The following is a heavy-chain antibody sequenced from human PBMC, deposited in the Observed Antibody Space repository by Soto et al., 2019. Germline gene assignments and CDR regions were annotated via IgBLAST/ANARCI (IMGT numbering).Heavy chain of an antibody. J-gene: IGHJ6*02. CDR3: ARDGITMVRGVRTYYYGMDV. CDR1: GFTFSSYS. V-gene: IGHV3-48*02. D-gene: IGHD3-10*01. Sequence: EVQLVESGGGLVQPGGSLRLSGAASGFTFSSYSMNWVRQAPGKGLEWVSYISSSSSTIYYADSVKGRFTISRDNAKNSLYLQMNSLRDEDTAVYYCARDGITMVRGVRTYYYGMDVWGQGTTVTVSS. CDR2: ISSSSSTI.